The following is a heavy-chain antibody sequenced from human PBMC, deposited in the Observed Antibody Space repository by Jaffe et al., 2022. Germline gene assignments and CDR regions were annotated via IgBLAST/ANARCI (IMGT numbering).Heavy chain of an antibody. V-gene: IGHV3-7*01. CDR3: ARDDFGPAEF. Sequence: EVQLVESGGGLVQPGGSLRLSCAASGFTFSRSWMSWVRQAPGKGLEWVANIKEDGSKEYYVDSVKGRFTISRDNAKNSLYLQMNSLRAEDTAVYYCARDDFGPAEFWGQGTLVTVSS. CDR1: GFTFSRSW. D-gene: IGHD4-17*01. CDR2: IKEDGSKE. J-gene: IGHJ4*02.